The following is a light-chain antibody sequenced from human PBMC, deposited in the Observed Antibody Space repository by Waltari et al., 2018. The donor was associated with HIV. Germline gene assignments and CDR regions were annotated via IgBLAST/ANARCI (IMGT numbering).Light chain of an antibody. CDR2: RNN. CDR3: ATWDDNLSGVV. Sequence: QSVLTQPPSASGTPGQRVTISCSGSNSDIGRSYVYWFQQIPGTAPKLLIYRNNQRPSGVPDRFSGSKSGTSASLAISGLRSEDEADYYCATWDDNLSGVVFGGGTKLTVL. CDR1: NSDIGRSY. J-gene: IGLJ2*01. V-gene: IGLV1-47*01.